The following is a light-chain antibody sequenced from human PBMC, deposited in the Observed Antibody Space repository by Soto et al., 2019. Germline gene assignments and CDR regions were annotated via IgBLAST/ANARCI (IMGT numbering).Light chain of an antibody. CDR3: QQWIRWT. CDR1: QRIGSN. Sequence: EIVMTQSPATLSASPGDTVTLSCRASQRIGSNLAWYQQKPGQAPRLLIYGASTRATGVPARFCGSGSETEFTLTISSLQSEDFALYHCQQWIRWTFGQGTRLELK. CDR2: GAS. J-gene: IGKJ1*01. V-gene: IGKV3-15*01.